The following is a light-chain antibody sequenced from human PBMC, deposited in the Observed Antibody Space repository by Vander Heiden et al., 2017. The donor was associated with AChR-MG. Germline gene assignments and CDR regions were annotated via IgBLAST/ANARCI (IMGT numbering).Light chain of an antibody. J-gene: IGLJ2*01. CDR2: QDS. CDR1: KLGDKY. Sequence: SYELTQPPSASVSPGQTASITCSGDKLGDKYACWYQQKPGQSPVLVIYQDSKRPSGIPERFSGSNSGNTATLTISGTQAMDEADYYCQAWDSSTKGVFGGGTKLTVL. CDR3: QAWDSSTKGV. V-gene: IGLV3-1*01.